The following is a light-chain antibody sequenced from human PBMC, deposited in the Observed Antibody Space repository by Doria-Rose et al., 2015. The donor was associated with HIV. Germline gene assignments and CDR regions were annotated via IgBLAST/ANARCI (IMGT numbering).Light chain of an antibody. V-gene: IGKV3-20*01. J-gene: IGKJ1*01. CDR2: DGS. CDR1: QSFSSTY. Sequence: LTQSPGTLSLSPGERATLSCRASQSFSSTYLARYQQKPGQAPSLLIYDGSTRATGIPDRCSASGSGTDFTLTINRLEPEDFALYYCHQYGTSWTFGQGTKVEI. CDR3: HQYGTSWT.